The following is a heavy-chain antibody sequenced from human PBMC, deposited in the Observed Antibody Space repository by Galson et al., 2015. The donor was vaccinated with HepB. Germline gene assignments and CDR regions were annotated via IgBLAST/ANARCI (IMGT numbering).Heavy chain of an antibody. D-gene: IGHD3-10*01. J-gene: IGHJ6*02. CDR3: ALTYYYGSGSNYGMDV. Sequence: SVKASCKASGYTFTSYGISWVRQAPGQGLEWMGWISAYNGNTNYAQKLQGRVTMTTDTSTSTAYMELRSLRSDDTAVYYCALTYYYGSGSNYGMDVWGQGTTVTVSS. CDR2: ISAYNGNT. V-gene: IGHV1-18*01. CDR1: GYTFTSYG.